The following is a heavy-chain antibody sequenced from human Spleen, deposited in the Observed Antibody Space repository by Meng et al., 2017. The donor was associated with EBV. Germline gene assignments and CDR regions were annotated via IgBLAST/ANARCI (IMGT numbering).Heavy chain of an antibody. Sequence: QVQLQEAGPVLVKPSETLSLTCTVSGGSVSSGRYYWSWIRQPPGKGLEWIGYIYYTGNTNYNPSLESRVTISLDTSKKQFSLKLTSVTAADTAVYYCARDSPGAVYGSGYYFLDYWGQGTLVTVSS. CDR3: ARDSPGAVYGSGYYFLDY. V-gene: IGHV4-61*01. CDR1: GGSVSSGRYY. CDR2: IYYTGNT. D-gene: IGHD3-10*01. J-gene: IGHJ4*02.